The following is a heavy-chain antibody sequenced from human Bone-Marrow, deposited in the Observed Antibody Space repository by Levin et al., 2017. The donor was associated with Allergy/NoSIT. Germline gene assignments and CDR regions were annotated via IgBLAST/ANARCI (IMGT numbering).Heavy chain of an antibody. CDR3: AKGGKWFGELSSLFDY. V-gene: IGHV3-23*01. D-gene: IGHD3-10*01. J-gene: IGHJ4*02. CDR1: GFTFSSYA. CDR2: ISGSGGST. Sequence: PGGSLRLSCAASGFTFSSYAMSWVRQAPGKGLEWVSAISGSGGSTYYADSVKGRFTISRDNSKNTLYLQMNSLRAEDTAVYYCAKGGKWFGELSSLFDYWGQGTLVTVSS.